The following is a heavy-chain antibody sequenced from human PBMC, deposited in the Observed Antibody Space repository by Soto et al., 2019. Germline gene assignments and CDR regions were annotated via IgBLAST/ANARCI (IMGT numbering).Heavy chain of an antibody. Sequence: PSQTLSLTCAVYGGSFSGYYWSWIRQPQRKGREWIGEIHHSGSTNYNPSLKSRVTISVDTSKNQFSLKLSSVTAADTAVYYCARGKYYDFWSGYYTGSRQTYYNYGMDVWGQGTTVTVSS. CDR1: GGSFSGYY. V-gene: IGHV4-34*01. CDR3: ARGKYYDFWSGYYTGSRQTYYNYGMDV. CDR2: IHHSGST. J-gene: IGHJ6*02. D-gene: IGHD3-3*01.